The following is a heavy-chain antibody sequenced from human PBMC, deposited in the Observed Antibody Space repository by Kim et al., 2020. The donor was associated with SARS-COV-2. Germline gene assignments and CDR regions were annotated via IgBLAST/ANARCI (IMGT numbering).Heavy chain of an antibody. J-gene: IGHJ4*02. Sequence: GGSLRLSCAASGFTFSSYWMSWVRQAPGKGLEWVANIKQDGSEKYYVDSVKGRFTISRDNAKNSLYLQMNSLRAEDTAVYYCARVLVPHYGDHPVDYWGQGTLVTVSS. CDR2: IKQDGSEK. CDR1: GFTFSSYW. D-gene: IGHD4-17*01. V-gene: IGHV3-7*03. CDR3: ARVLVPHYGDHPVDY.